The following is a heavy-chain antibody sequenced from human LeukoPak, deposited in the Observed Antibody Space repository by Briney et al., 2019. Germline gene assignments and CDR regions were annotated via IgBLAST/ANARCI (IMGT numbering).Heavy chain of an antibody. CDR2: ISYDGSNK. J-gene: IGHJ4*02. V-gene: IGHV3-30*18. D-gene: IGHD1-1*01. CDR1: GCTFSSYG. Sequence: GRSLRLSCAASGCTFSSYGMHWVRQAPGKGLEWVAVISYDGSNKYYADSVKGRFTISRDNSKNTLYLQMNSLRAEDTAVYYCAKGRTRQTNYYFDYWGQGTLVTVSS. CDR3: AKGRTRQTNYYFDY.